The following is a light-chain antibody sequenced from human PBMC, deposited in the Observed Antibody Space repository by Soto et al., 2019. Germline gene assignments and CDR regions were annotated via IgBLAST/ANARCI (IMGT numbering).Light chain of an antibody. CDR1: QSVGSSY. V-gene: IGKV3-20*01. CDR2: GAS. J-gene: IGKJ1*01. Sequence: ESVLTQSPGTLSLSPGERATLSCGASQSVGSSYLAWYQQKPGQAPRLVIYGASSRATGVPDRFSGSGSGTDFTLTISSVEPEDSAVYYCQQYGRTFGQGTKVDIK. CDR3: QQYGRT.